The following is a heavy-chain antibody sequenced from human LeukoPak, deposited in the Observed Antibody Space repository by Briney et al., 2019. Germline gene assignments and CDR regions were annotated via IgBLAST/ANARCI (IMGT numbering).Heavy chain of an antibody. V-gene: IGHV4-59*01. CDR1: GGSISSYY. J-gene: IGHJ2*01. CDR3: AREPAADHWYFDL. Sequence: PSETLSLTCTVSGGSISSYYWSWIRQPPGKGLEWIGYIYYSGSTNYNPSLKSRVTISVDTSKNQFSLELSSVTAADTAVYYCAREPAADHWYFDLWGRGTLVTVSS. CDR2: IYYSGST. D-gene: IGHD6-25*01.